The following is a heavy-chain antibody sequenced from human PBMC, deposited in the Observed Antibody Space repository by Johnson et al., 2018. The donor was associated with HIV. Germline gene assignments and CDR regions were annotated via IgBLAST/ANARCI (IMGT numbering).Heavy chain of an antibody. Sequence: VQLVESGGGVVQPGRSLRISCAASGFTFSSYGMHWVRQAPGKGLEWVAVIWYDGSNKYYADSVKGRFTISRDNSKNTLYLQMNSLRAEDTAVDYCAKRPLYGDYPIGGGNAFDIWGQGTMVTVSS. CDR3: AKRPLYGDYPIGGGNAFDI. J-gene: IGHJ3*02. CDR1: GFTFSSYG. V-gene: IGHV3-33*06. CDR2: IWYDGSNK. D-gene: IGHD4-17*01.